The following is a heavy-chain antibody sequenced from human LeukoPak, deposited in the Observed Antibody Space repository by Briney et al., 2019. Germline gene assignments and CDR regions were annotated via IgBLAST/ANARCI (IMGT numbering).Heavy chain of an antibody. V-gene: IGHV3-30-3*01. Sequence: PGGSLRLSCAASGFTFSSYAMHWVRQAPGKGLEWVAVISYDGSNKYYADSVKGRFIISRDNSKNTLYLQMNSLRAEDTAVYYCARDSGYVWFDPWGQGTLVTVSS. D-gene: IGHD5-12*01. CDR2: ISYDGSNK. CDR1: GFTFSSYA. CDR3: ARDSGYVWFDP. J-gene: IGHJ5*02.